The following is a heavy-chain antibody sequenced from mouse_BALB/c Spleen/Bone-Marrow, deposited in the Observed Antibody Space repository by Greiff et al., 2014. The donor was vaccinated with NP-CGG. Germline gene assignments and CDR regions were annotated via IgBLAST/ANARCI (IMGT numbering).Heavy chain of an antibody. CDR2: INPSSGYT. J-gene: IGHJ3*01. Sequence: QVQLQQSGAELVRPGASVKMSCKASGYTFTSYTMHWVKQRPGQGLEWIGYINPSSGYTNYNQKFKDKTTLTADKSSSTDYMQLSTLTSDDSAVYYCTRSYWYDVAWFAYWGQGTLVTVSA. CDR1: GYTFTSYT. D-gene: IGHD2-14*01. V-gene: IGHV1-4*01. CDR3: TRSYWYDVAWFAY.